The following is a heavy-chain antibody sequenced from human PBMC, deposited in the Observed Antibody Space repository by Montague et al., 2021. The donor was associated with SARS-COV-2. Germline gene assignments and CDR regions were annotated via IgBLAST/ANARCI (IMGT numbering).Heavy chain of an antibody. J-gene: IGHJ3*02. CDR3: ARAPIVVSGKNAFDI. V-gene: IGHV4-4*02. Sequence: SETLSLTCAVSGASISSSHYRSWIRHPPWKGLEWMGEIYHTGSTXYNPSRKSRVTISVDKSKNQFSLNLSSVTAADTAVYFCARAPIVVSGKNAFDIWGQGTMVTVSS. CDR2: IYHTGST. CDR1: GASISSSHY. D-gene: IGHD6-19*01.